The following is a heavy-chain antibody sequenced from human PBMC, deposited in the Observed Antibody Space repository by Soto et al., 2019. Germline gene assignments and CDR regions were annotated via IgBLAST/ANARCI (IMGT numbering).Heavy chain of an antibody. J-gene: IGHJ4*02. Sequence: GGSLRLSCIVSGFSFAGYALAWVRQAPGKGLEWVAAVSGGGASTYYADSVKGRFSISRDKSGNLVYLQINSLTAGDTAVYYCAKTQNFNRYYTAFDSWGQGTRVTVSS. V-gene: IGHV3-23*01. CDR2: VSGGGAST. CDR1: GFSFAGYA. CDR3: AKTQNFNRYYTAFDS. D-gene: IGHD3-3*01.